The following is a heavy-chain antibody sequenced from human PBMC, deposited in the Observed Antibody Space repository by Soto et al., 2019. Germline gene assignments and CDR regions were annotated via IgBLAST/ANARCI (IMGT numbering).Heavy chain of an antibody. CDR1: VFTFSSYV. CDR3: AKERTTVVTREFSYGMDV. CDR2: ISYDGSNK. J-gene: IGHJ6*02. V-gene: IGHV3-30*18. D-gene: IGHD4-17*01. Sequence: LXLSCAASVFTFSSYVMHWVRQAPCKGLEWVAVISYDGSNKYYADSVKGRFTIPRDNSKNTLYLQMNSLRAEDTAVYYCAKERTTVVTREFSYGMDVWGQGTTVTVSS.